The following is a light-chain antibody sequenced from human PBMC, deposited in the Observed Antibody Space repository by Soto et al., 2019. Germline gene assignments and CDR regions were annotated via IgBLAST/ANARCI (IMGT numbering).Light chain of an antibody. CDR3: SSYTSTSTLYVV. Sequence: QSALTQPASVSGSPGQSITISCTGTSSDVGGYNYVSWYQQHPVKAPKLMIYEVSNLPSGVSNRFSGSKSGNTASLTISGLQAEDEADYYCSSYTSTSTLYVVFGGGTKLTVL. J-gene: IGLJ2*01. V-gene: IGLV2-14*01. CDR2: EVS. CDR1: SSDVGGYNY.